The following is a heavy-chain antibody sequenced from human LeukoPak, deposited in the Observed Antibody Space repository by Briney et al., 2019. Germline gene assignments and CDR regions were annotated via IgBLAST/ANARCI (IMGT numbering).Heavy chain of an antibody. CDR1: GFTFHNYA. Sequence: PGGSLRLSCLASGFTFHNYAMHWVRQPPGKGLEWVSLISFDAGTTDYADSVKGRFTISRDNSKNSLYLQMNSLRTEDTAVYYCAKVSDMATGWGNFDYWGQGTLVTVSS. CDR2: ISFDAGTT. V-gene: IGHV3-43*02. CDR3: AKVSDMATGWGNFDY. D-gene: IGHD3-16*01. J-gene: IGHJ4*02.